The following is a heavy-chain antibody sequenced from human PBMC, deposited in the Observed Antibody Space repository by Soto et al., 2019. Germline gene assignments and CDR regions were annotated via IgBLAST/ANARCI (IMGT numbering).Heavy chain of an antibody. CDR3: ARVGYSGSYYIRPGYYGMDV. Sequence: GASVKVSCKASGGTFSSYAISWVRQAPGQGLEWMGGIIPIFGTANYAQKFQGRVTITADESTSTAYMELSSLRSEDTPVYYCARVGYSGSYYIRPGYYGMDVWGQGTTVTVSS. V-gene: IGHV1-69*13. D-gene: IGHD1-26*01. CDR1: GGTFSSYA. J-gene: IGHJ6*02. CDR2: IIPIFGTA.